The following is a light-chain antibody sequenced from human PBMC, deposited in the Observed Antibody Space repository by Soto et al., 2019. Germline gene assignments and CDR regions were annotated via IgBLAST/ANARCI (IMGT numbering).Light chain of an antibody. Sequence: EIVLTQSPGTLSLSPGERATLSCRASQSVSSSYLAWYQQKPGQAPRLLIYDASSRATGIPDRFSGSGSGTDFTLTISRLEPEDFAVYYCQQYGSSPLLTFGGGTKVEIK. CDR1: QSVSSSY. CDR3: QQYGSSPLLT. J-gene: IGKJ4*01. CDR2: DAS. V-gene: IGKV3-20*01.